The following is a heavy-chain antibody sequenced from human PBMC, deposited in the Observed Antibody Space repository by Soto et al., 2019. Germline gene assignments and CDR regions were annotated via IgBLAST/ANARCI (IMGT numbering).Heavy chain of an antibody. CDR3: ARGLFREIPRGYYYYGMDV. CDR2: INHSGST. CDR1: GGSFSGYY. V-gene: IGHV4-34*01. Sequence: SLTCAVYGGSFSGYYWSWIRQPPGKGLEWIGEINHSGSTNYNPSLKSRVTISVDTSKNQFSLKLSSVTAADTAVYYCARGLFREIPRGYYYYGMDVWGQGTTVTVSS. J-gene: IGHJ6*02. D-gene: IGHD3-10*01.